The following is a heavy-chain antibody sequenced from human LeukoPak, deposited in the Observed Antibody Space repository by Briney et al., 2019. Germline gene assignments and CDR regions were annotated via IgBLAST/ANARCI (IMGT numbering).Heavy chain of an antibody. CDR1: GFNFYNCG. J-gene: IGHJ3*02. Sequence: GGSLRLSCAASGFNFYNCGMHWVRQAPGKGLEWVAIIWSAGRNKYYADSVKGQFTISRDNSKNTLYLQMNNLRAEDTAVYYCAREADYVSGVNRAFDIWGQGTMVTVSS. D-gene: IGHD3-10*01. CDR2: IWSAGRNK. CDR3: AREADYVSGVNRAFDI. V-gene: IGHV3-33*01.